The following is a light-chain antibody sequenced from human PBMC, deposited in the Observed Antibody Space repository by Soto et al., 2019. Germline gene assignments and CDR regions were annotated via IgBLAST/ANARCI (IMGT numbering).Light chain of an antibody. Sequence: EIVMTQSPATLSVSPGERATLSCRASQSVSSNLAWYQQKPGQAPRLLIYGASTRATGIPARFSGSGSGTEFTLTISGLQSEDFAVYYCQQYNNWPGGTFGGGTKVEIK. V-gene: IGKV3-15*01. CDR3: QQYNNWPGGT. J-gene: IGKJ4*01. CDR1: QSVSSN. CDR2: GAS.